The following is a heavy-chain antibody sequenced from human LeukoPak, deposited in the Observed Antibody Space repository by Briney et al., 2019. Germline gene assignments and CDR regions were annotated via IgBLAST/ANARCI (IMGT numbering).Heavy chain of an antibody. CDR1: GFTFSDHY. V-gene: IGHV3-11*01. J-gene: IGHJ4*02. CDR3: ARGHWGLDY. D-gene: IGHD7-27*01. CDR2: LSNTGSDI. Sequence: PGGSLRLSCAVSGFTFSDHYMTWIRQAPGKGLEYISYLSNTGSDISYADSVKGRFSISRDNAKNSPYLQMNSLRAEDTAIYYCARGHWGLDYWGQGTLVTVSS.